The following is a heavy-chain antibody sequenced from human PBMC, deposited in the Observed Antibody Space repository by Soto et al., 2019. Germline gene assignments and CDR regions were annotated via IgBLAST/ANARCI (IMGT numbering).Heavy chain of an antibody. D-gene: IGHD5-12*01. V-gene: IGHV1-8*01. Sequence: QVQLVQSGAEVKKPGASVKVSCKASGYTFTSYDINWVRQATGQGLEWMGWMNPNSGNTGYAQKFQGRVTMTRNTSISTAYMELSXLRXXXTAVYYCARAGDSGYDYGEGGYYGMDVWGQGTTVTVSS. CDR3: ARAGDSGYDYGEGGYYGMDV. CDR2: MNPNSGNT. J-gene: IGHJ6*02. CDR1: GYTFTSYD.